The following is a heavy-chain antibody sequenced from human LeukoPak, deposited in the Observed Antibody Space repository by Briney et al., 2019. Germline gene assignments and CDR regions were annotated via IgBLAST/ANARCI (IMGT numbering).Heavy chain of an antibody. Sequence: GGSLRLSCAASGFTFSSYSMNWVRQAPGKGLEWVSSISSSSSYIYYADSVKGRFTISRDNAKNSLYLQMNSLRAEDTAVYYCARMGSYCSGGSCYVWFDPWGQGTLVTVSS. J-gene: IGHJ5*02. D-gene: IGHD2-15*01. CDR3: ARMGSYCSGGSCYVWFDP. CDR1: GFTFSSYS. CDR2: ISSSSSYI. V-gene: IGHV3-21*04.